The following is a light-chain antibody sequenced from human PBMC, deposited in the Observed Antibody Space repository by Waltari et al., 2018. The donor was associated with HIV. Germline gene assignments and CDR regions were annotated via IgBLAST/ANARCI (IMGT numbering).Light chain of an antibody. CDR2: DVN. CDR1: SSDVGGYKY. J-gene: IGLJ3*02. V-gene: IGLV2-11*01. Sequence: QSALTQSRSVSGSPGQSVTISCTGTSSDVGGYKYVPWYQQHPGKVPKLMSYDVNKRPSGVPDRFSGSKSVNTASLTISGLQAEDEADYYCCSYAGSYTWVFGGGTKLTVL. CDR3: CSYAGSYTWV.